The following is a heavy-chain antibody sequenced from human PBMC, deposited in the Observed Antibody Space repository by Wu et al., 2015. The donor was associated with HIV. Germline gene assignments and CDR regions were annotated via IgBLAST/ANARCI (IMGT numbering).Heavy chain of an antibody. CDR3: ARDPLSPSMVGYYYYGMDV. CDR1: GGTFSSYA. V-gene: IGHV1-69*05. J-gene: IGHJ6*02. D-gene: IGHD4/OR15-4a*01. CDR2: IIPIFGTA. Sequence: QVQLVQSGAEVKKPGSSVKVSCKASGGTFSSYAISWVRQAPGQGLEWMGGIIPIFGTANYAQKFQGRVTITTDESTSTAYMELSSLRSEDTAVYYCARDPLSPSMVGYYYYGMDVVGPRGPRVTGLL.